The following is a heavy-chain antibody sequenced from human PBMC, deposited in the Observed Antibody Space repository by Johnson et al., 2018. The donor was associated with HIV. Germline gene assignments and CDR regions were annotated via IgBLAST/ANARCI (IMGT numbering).Heavy chain of an antibody. CDR1: GFTFDDYG. J-gene: IGHJ3*02. CDR2: INWNGGST. D-gene: IGHD1-26*01. CDR3: ARDTWDLQDDDAVDI. V-gene: IGHV3-20*04. Sequence: VQLLESGGGLVQPGGSLRLSCAASGFTFDDYGMSWVRQAPGKGLEWVSGINWNGGSTGYADSVKGRFTISRDNAKNSLYLQMNSLRVEDTALYYCARDTWDLQDDDAVDIWGQGTMVTVSS.